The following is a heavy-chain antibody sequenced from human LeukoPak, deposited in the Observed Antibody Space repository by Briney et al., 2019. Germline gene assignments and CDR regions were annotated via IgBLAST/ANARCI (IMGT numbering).Heavy chain of an antibody. CDR1: GYTFTEYN. D-gene: IGHD2-15*01. Sequence: ASVKISCKGSGYTFTEYNMHWVHQAPGKGLEWVGRVDPEDGATMYAEKFQDRVTITADTSTDTTYMELRSLRSEDTAVYYCANLVVVIAARCFEYWGQGTLGTVSS. V-gene: IGHV1-69-2*01. CDR2: VDPEDGAT. J-gene: IGHJ4*02. CDR3: ANLVVVIAARCFEY.